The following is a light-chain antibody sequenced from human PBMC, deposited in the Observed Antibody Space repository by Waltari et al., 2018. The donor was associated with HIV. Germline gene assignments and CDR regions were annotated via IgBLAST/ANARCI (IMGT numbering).Light chain of an antibody. CDR3: AAWDDSLTGWV. Sequence: QSVLIQPPSASGTPGHRVTIPCSGSPFTVGNNLVYWYQQLPGTAPRLLTGEHSKRPTGGPDRFSISKSGTSASLAISGLRSEDEADYYCAAWDDSLTGWVFGEGTKLTVL. V-gene: IGLV1-47*01. CDR2: EHS. CDR1: PFTVGNNL. J-gene: IGLJ3*02.